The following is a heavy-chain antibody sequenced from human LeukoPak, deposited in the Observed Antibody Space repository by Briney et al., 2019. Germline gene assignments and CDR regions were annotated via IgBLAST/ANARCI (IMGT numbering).Heavy chain of an antibody. J-gene: IGHJ6*02. V-gene: IGHV1-69*13. CDR2: IIPIFGTA. CDR3: ARLLGYSSSWYHDYYYGMDV. Sequence: SVKVSCKASGGTFSSYAISWVRQAPGQGLEWMGGIIPIFGTANYAQKFQGRVTITADESTSTAYMELSSLRSEDTAVYYCARLLGYSSSWYHDYYYGMDVWGQGTTVTVSS. CDR1: GGTFSSYA. D-gene: IGHD6-13*01.